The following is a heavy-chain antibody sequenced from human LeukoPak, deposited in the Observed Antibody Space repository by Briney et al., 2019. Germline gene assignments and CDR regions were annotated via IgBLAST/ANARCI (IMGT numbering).Heavy chain of an antibody. CDR3: ATLGVLDLRPYFDY. V-gene: IGHV3-74*01. CDR2: INSDGSST. J-gene: IGHJ4*02. D-gene: IGHD3-3*02. CDR1: GFDFSIYG. Sequence: GGSLRLSCAASGFDFSIYGMDWVRQAPGKGLVWVSRINSDGSSTSYADSVKGRFTISRDNAKNTLYLQMNGLRAEDTAVYYCATLGVLDLRPYFDYWGQGTLVTVSS.